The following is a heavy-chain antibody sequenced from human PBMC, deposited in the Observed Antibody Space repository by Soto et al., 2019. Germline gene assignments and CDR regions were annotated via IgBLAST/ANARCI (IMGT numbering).Heavy chain of an antibody. CDR2: MNPNSGNT. V-gene: IGHV1-8*01. Sequence: ASVKVSCKASGYTFTSYDINWVRQATGQGLEWMGWMNPNSGNTGYAQKFQGRVTMTRNTSISTAYMELSSLRSEDTAVYYCARGNYDILTGGDNFDYWGQGTLVTVSS. D-gene: IGHD3-9*01. CDR1: GYTFTSYD. J-gene: IGHJ4*02. CDR3: ARGNYDILTGGDNFDY.